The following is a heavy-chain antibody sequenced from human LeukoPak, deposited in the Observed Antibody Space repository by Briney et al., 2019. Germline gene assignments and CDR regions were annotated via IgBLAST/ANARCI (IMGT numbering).Heavy chain of an antibody. V-gene: IGHV3-33*01. CDR3: XXXLTXYYDSSGYYLDY. Sequence: PGGSLRLSCAASGFTFSSYGMHWVRQAPGKGLEWVAVIWYDGSNKYYADSVKGRFTISRDNSKNTLYLQMNSLRAEDTAVYYXXXXLTXYYDSSGYYLDYWGQGTLVTVSS. CDR2: IWYDGSNK. J-gene: IGHJ4*02. D-gene: IGHD3-22*01. CDR1: GFTFSSYG.